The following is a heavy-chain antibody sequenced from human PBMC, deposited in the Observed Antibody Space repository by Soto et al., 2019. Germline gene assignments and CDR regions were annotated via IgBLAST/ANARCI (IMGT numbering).Heavy chain of an antibody. CDR2: RTYVGGST. Sequence: SLRLSCAASGFRFSIYALSWVRQPPRKGREWVCRRTYVGGSTTSADPVRGRLSVASDRPKKTLYLYMIRLRPEETAVYFCAREYGGADCACDPWGQGVRFTASS. CDR1: GFRFSIYA. J-gene: IGHJ5*02. CDR3: AREYGGADCACDP. V-gene: IGHV3-23*01. D-gene: IGHD2-21*02.